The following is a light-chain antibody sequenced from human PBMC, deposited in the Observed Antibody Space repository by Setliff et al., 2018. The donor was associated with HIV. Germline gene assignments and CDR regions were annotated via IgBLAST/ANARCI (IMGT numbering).Light chain of an antibody. J-gene: IGLJ1*01. CDR3: SSYTRTTTLV. Sequence: ALAQPASVSGSPGQSITISCTGTSGDIGRYNYVSWYQQHPGKAPKLMIYDVNNRPSGVSNRFSGSKSGNTASLTISGLQAEDEADYYCSSYTRTTTLVFGTGTKVTVL. CDR2: DVN. V-gene: IGLV2-14*03. CDR1: SGDIGRYNY.